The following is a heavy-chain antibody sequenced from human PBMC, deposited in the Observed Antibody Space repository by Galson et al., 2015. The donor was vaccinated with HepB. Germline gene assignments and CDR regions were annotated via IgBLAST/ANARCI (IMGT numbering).Heavy chain of an antibody. Sequence: SLRLSCAASGFTFSSYSMNWVRRAPGKGLEWVSYISSSSTIIYYGDSVKGRFTISRDNAKNSLYLQMNSLRAEDMAVYYCARGRDYSNWFDSWGQGTLVTVSS. D-gene: IGHD4-11*01. V-gene: IGHV3-48*01. J-gene: IGHJ5*01. CDR2: ISSSSTII. CDR1: GFTFSSYS. CDR3: ARGRDYSNWFDS.